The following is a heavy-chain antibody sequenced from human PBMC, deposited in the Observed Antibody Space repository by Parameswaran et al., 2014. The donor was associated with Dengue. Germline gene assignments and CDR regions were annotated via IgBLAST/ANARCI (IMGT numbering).Heavy chain of an antibody. D-gene: IGHD1-14*01. CDR2: MNPNSGNT. CDR3: ARGRRFRNSGPIYYYYYYGMDV. Sequence: WVRQAPGQGLEWMGWMNPNSGNTGYAQKFQGRVTMTRNTSISTAYMELSSLRSEDTAVYYCARGRRFRNSGPIYYYYYYGMDVWGQGTTVTVSS. V-gene: IGHV1-8*01. J-gene: IGHJ6*02.